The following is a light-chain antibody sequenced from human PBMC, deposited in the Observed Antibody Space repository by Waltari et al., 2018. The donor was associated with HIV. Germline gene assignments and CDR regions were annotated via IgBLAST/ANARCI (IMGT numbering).Light chain of an antibody. CDR3: QQLKTLPRT. CDR2: AAS. J-gene: IGKJ1*01. V-gene: IGKV1-17*01. Sequence: DIQMAQSPSSLAASVGDRVTITCRASQAIENHVAWYQQKPGKAPERLIYAASTLHSGVPSRFTGGGSVTEFSLTITRLQPEDSATYFCQQLKTLPRTFGQGTRVEVK. CDR1: QAIENH.